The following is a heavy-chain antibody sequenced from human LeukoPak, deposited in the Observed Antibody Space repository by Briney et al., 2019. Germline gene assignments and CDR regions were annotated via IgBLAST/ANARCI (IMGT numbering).Heavy chain of an antibody. CDR3: ARARRGYVRFDF. D-gene: IGHD5-12*01. J-gene: IGHJ4*02. CDR2: IYYSGST. Sequence: SETLSLTCTVSGASVSSSSFRWAWIRQPPGKGLEWIGTIYYSGSTYYNPSLKSRVTISVDTAKNQFSLRLNSVTAADTAVYYCARARRGYVRFDFWGQGTLVTVSS. V-gene: IGHV4-39*01. CDR1: GASVSSSSFR.